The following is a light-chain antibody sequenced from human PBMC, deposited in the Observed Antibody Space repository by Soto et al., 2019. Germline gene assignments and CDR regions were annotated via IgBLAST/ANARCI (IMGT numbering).Light chain of an antibody. V-gene: IGKV3-20*01. CDR3: QQYGSSPWT. CDR2: GAS. Sequence: IVLTQSPFTLSFSPVERSTLSCIASHSVSSSYLAWYQQKPGQSPRLLIYGASSRATGIPDRFSGSGSGTDFTLTISRLEPEDFAVYYCQQYGSSPWTFGQGTKVDIK. J-gene: IGKJ1*01. CDR1: HSVSSSY.